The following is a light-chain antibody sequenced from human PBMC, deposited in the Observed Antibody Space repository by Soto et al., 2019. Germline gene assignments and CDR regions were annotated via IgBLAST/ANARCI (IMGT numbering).Light chain of an antibody. Sequence: DVQMTQSPSTLSASVGDRVTITCRASQSVGKWLAWFQQKPGKDPKLLIFDASTLESGVSSRFSGSGFGTDFTLTISGLQPDDFATYFCQQYNNYPWTFGQGTKVEVK. CDR1: QSVGKW. CDR3: QQYNNYPWT. J-gene: IGKJ1*01. V-gene: IGKV1-5*01. CDR2: DAS.